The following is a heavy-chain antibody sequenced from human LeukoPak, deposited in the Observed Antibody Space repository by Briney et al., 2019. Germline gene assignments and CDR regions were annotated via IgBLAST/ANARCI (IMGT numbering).Heavy chain of an antibody. V-gene: IGHV3-15*01. D-gene: IGHD3-16*01. CDR3: TTETYGGPVDY. J-gene: IGHJ4*02. CDR1: GFTFSNAW. Sequence: KPGGSLRLPCAASGFTFSNAWMSWVRQAPGKGLEWVGRIKSKTDGGTTDYAAPVKGRFTISRDDSKNTLYLQMNSLKTEDTAVYYCTTETYGGPVDYWGQGTLVTVSS. CDR2: IKSKTDGGTT.